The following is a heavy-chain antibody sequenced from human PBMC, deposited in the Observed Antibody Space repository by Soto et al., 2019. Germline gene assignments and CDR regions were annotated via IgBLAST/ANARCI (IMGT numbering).Heavy chain of an antibody. D-gene: IGHD3-3*01. CDR3: TRGGWREFDY. V-gene: IGHV4-59*11. CDR1: GGTIVSHY. J-gene: IGHJ4*02. CDR2: IYYCGST. Sequence: TSQTMPVSYSVAGGTIVSHYWSWIRQPRGKGLEWIRYIYYCGSTSYNPSRRSRVTISGDTSKNQFSLKLSSVTDAVTAVYYCTRGGWREFDYRGQGTLDTVSS.